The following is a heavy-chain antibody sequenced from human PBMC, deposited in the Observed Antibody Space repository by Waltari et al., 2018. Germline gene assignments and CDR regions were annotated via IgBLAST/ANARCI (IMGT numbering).Heavy chain of an antibody. D-gene: IGHD3-3*01. Sequence: QVQLQESGPGLVKPSQTLSLTCTVSGGSISSGGYYWSWIRQHPGKGLEWIGYIYYSGSTYYNPSLKSLVTISVDTSKNQFSLKLSSVTAADTAVYYCARDGFLEWLLFNDYWGQGTLVTVSS. V-gene: IGHV4-31*01. CDR2: IYYSGST. J-gene: IGHJ4*02. CDR1: GGSISSGGYY. CDR3: ARDGFLEWLLFNDY.